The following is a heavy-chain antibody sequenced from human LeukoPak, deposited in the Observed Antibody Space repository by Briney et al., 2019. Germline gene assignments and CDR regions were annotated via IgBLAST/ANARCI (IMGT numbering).Heavy chain of an antibody. V-gene: IGHV3-23*01. D-gene: IGHD5-18*01. Sequence: PGGSLRLSCAASGFTFSSYAMSWVRHAPGKGLEWVSVISGSGGSTYSADSVKGRFTISRDNSKNTLYLQMNSLRAEDTAVYYCAKAPPSPHGYYDAFDIWGQGTMVTVSS. CDR1: GFTFSSYA. J-gene: IGHJ3*02. CDR2: ISGSGGST. CDR3: AKAPPSPHGYYDAFDI.